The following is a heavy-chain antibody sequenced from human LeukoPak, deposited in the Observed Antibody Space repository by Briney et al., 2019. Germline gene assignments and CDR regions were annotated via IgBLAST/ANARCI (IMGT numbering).Heavy chain of an antibody. CDR3: AKDRSIGTYYTFDS. CDR2: IIISGSST. CDR1: GFSFSSYG. J-gene: IGHJ4*02. V-gene: IGHV3-23*01. D-gene: IGHD1-26*01. Sequence: PGGTLRLSCAASGFSFSSYGMSWVRQAPGKGLEWVSTIIISGSSTYYADSVKGRFTISRDNSKNTLYLQMSSLRAEDTAVYYCAKDRSIGTYYTFDSWGQGTLVTVSS.